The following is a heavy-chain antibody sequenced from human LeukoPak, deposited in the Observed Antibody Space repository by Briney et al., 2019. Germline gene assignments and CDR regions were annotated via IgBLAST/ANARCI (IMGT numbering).Heavy chain of an antibody. CDR2: INHSGST. V-gene: IGHV4-34*01. Sequence: SETLSLTCAVYGGSFSGYYWSWIHQPPGKGLEWIGEINHSGSTNYNPSLKSRVTISVDTSKNQLSLKLSSVTAADTAVYYCARGRGSYYAPNYYYMDVWGKGTTVTVSS. D-gene: IGHD1-26*01. CDR1: GGSFSGYY. J-gene: IGHJ6*03. CDR3: ARGRGSYYAPNYYYMDV.